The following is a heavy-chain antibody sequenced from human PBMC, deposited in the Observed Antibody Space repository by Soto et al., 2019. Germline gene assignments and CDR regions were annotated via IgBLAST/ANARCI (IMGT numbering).Heavy chain of an antibody. V-gene: IGHV1-8*01. CDR1: GYTFTSYD. Sequence: ASVKVSCKASGYTFTSYDSNWVRQATGQGLEWMGWMNPNSGNTGYAQKFQGRVTMTRNTSISTAYMELSSLRSEDTAVYYCARGTFFGVFIILDYYYYMDVWGKGTRVTVS. J-gene: IGHJ6*03. CDR3: ARGTFFGVFIILDYYYYMDV. CDR2: MNPNSGNT. D-gene: IGHD3-3*01.